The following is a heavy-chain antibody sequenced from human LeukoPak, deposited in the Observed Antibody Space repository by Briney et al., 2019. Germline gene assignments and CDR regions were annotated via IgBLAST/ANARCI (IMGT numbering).Heavy chain of an antibody. Sequence: GGSLRLSCAASGFAFSSYAMSWVRQAPGKGLEWVSAISGSSGDTFYVDPVKGRFTVSRDNSKNILYLQMNSLRAEDTAVYFCAKFPWVHYYDGSGYHRAFDSWGQGTLVTVSS. V-gene: IGHV3-23*01. J-gene: IGHJ4*02. CDR2: ISGSSGDT. D-gene: IGHD3-22*01. CDR1: GFAFSSYA. CDR3: AKFPWVHYYDGSGYHRAFDS.